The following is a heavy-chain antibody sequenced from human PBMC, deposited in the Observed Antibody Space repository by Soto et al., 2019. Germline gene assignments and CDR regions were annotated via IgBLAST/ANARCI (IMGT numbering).Heavy chain of an antibody. CDR2: MNPNSGNT. V-gene: IGHV1-8*01. D-gene: IGHD3-10*01. CDR3: ARGLGGGTKYYYMDV. CDR1: GYTFTSYD. Sequence: GASVKVSCKASGYTFTSYDINWVRQATGQGIEWMGWMNPNSGNTGYAQKFQGRVTMTRNNSINTAYMELSSLTSEDTAVYYCARGLGGGTKYYYMDVWGKGTTVTSP. J-gene: IGHJ6*03.